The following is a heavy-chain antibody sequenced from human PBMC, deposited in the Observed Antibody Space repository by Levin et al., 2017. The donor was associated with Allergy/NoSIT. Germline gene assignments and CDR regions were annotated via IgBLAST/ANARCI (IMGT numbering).Heavy chain of an antibody. V-gene: IGHV3-30-3*01. J-gene: IGHJ3*02. CDR2: ISYDGSNK. Sequence: GGSLRLSCAASGFTFSSYAMHWVRQAPGKGLEWVAVISYDGSNKYYADSVKGRFTISRDNSKNTLYLQMNSLRAEDTAVYYCARDLGEGPDILTGYCGWRTDAFDIWGQGTMVTVSS. D-gene: IGHD3-9*01. CDR1: GFTFSSYA. CDR3: ARDLGEGPDILTGYCGWRTDAFDI.